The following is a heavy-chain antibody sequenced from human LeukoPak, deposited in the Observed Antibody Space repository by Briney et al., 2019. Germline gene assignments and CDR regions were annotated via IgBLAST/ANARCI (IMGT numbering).Heavy chain of an antibody. CDR1: GYSISSGYY. D-gene: IGHD6-19*01. J-gene: IGHJ4*02. CDR3: ARGIIAVAGAFDY. Sequence: SETLSLTCTVSGYSISSGYYWSWIRQPAGKGLEWIGRIYTSGSTNYNPSLKSRVTMSVDTSKNQFSLKLSSVTAADTAVYYCARGIIAVAGAFDYWGQGTLVTVSS. CDR2: IYTSGST. V-gene: IGHV4-4*07.